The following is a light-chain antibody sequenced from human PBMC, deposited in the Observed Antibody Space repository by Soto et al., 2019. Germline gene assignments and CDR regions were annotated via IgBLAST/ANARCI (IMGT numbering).Light chain of an antibody. V-gene: IGKV3-15*01. CDR2: GAS. CDR3: QQYRNWPRT. J-gene: IGKJ5*01. CDR1: QSVSSY. Sequence: DIVTTQSPDSLSLSPGERATLSCRASQSVSSYLAWYQQKPGQAPRLLIYGASTRATDMPGRFSGRGSGTEFTLTINSLQSEDFAVYYCQQYRNWPRTFGQGTRLEIK.